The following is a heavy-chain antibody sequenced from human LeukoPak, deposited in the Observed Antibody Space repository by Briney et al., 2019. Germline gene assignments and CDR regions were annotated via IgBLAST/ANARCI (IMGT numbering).Heavy chain of an antibody. J-gene: IGHJ6*03. CDR3: ARDGPYSSSYYYYMDV. CDR1: GGSISSYY. V-gene: IGHV4-4*07. CDR2: IYTSGST. D-gene: IGHD6-13*01. Sequence: SETLSLTCTVSGGSISSYYWSWIRQPAGKGLEWIGRIYTSGSTNYNPSLKSRVTISVDTSKNQFSLKLSSVTAADTAVYYCARDGPYSSSYYYYMDVWGKGTTVTVSS.